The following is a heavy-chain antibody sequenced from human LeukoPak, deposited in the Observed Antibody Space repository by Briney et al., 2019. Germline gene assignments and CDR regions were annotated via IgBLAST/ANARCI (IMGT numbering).Heavy chain of an antibody. J-gene: IGHJ4*02. Sequence: HTGGSLRLSCAASGFTFSGSAMHWVRQASGKGLEWVGRIRSKANNYATEYAAPVKGRFTISRDDSKNTAYLQMNSLKTEDTAVYYCTRHGRYSNGYQAFDYWGQGILVIVSS. CDR3: TRHGRYSNGYQAFDY. V-gene: IGHV3-73*01. D-gene: IGHD5-18*01. CDR1: GFTFSGSA. CDR2: IRSKANNYAT.